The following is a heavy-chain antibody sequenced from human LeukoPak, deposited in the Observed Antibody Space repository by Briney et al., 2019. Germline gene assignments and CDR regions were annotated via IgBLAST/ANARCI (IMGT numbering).Heavy chain of an antibody. V-gene: IGHV3-30-3*01. CDR2: ISYGGSNK. J-gene: IGHJ4*02. Sequence: GGSLRLSCAASGFTFSSYAMHWVRQAPGKGLEWVAVISYGGSNKYYADSVKGRFTISRDNSKNTLYLQMNSLRAEDTAVYYCARDGIFGELEDYFDYWGQGTLVTVSS. CDR1: GFTFSSYA. D-gene: IGHD3-10*01. CDR3: ARDGIFGELEDYFDY.